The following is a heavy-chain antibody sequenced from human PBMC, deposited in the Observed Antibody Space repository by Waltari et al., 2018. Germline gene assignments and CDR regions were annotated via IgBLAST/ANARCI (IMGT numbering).Heavy chain of an antibody. V-gene: IGHV4-4*02. CDR2: VHRSGRT. CDR1: GDSMIGHYW. J-gene: IGHJ4*02. CDR3: ARDRGRGLYLDS. Sequence: QVQLQESGPGLVKPSGTLSLPCGVSGDSMIGHYWRSWVRQPPGKGLEWIGQVHRSGRTNYNPPLESRVTVSIDTFNSQFSLEVTSATAADTALYFCARDRGRGLYLDSWGRGILVTVSP. D-gene: IGHD2-15*01.